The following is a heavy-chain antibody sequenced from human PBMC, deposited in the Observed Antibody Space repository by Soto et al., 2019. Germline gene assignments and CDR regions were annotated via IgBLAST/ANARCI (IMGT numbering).Heavy chain of an antibody. Sequence: SVKVSCKTSGFTFTSSAMQWVRQARGQRLEWIGWIVVGSGGTNYAQKFQGWVTMTRDTSISTAYMELSRLRSDDTAVYYCARAKMVVAATTPDLWFDPWGQGTLVTVSS. J-gene: IGHJ5*02. V-gene: IGHV1-58*02. D-gene: IGHD2-15*01. CDR2: IVVGSGGT. CDR1: GFTFTSSA. CDR3: ARAKMVVAATTPDLWFDP.